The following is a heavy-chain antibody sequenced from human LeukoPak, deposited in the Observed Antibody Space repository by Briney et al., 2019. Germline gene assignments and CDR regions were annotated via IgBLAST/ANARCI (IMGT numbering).Heavy chain of an antibody. CDR2: IYSGGST. J-gene: IGHJ4*02. Sequence: GGSLRLSCAASGFTVSSNYMSWVRQAPGKGLEWVSVIYSGGSTYYADSVKGRFTISRDNSKNTLYLQMNSLRAEDTAVYYCARDLYGGSDSSAYFYPFDYWGQGTLVTVSS. CDR1: GFTVSSNY. CDR3: ARDLYGGSDSSAYFYPFDY. V-gene: IGHV3-66*01. D-gene: IGHD3-22*01.